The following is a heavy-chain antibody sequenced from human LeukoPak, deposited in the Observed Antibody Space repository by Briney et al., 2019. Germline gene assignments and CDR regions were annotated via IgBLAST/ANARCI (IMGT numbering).Heavy chain of an antibody. Sequence: ASVKVSCKASGYTFTSYYMHWVRQAPGQGLEWMGIINPSGGSTSYAQKFQGRVTMTTDTSTGTAYMELRSLRSDDTAVYYCARDSRQQLVHWYFDLWGRGTLVTVSS. CDR3: ARDSRQQLVHWYFDL. J-gene: IGHJ2*01. D-gene: IGHD6-13*01. CDR1: GYTFTSYY. CDR2: INPSGGST. V-gene: IGHV1-46*01.